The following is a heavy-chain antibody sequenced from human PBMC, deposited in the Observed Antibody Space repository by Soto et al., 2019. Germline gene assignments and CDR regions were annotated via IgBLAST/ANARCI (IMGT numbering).Heavy chain of an antibody. CDR3: VRERAPFDAFDI. J-gene: IGHJ3*02. CDR1: GFTFTNYG. CDR2: IWSNGINN. Sequence: GSLRLSCAASGFTFTNYGMHWVRQAPGKGLEWVAVIWSNGINNYYAESVKGRFTISRDNSKNTLSLQMSSLRAEDTAVYYCVRERAPFDAFDIWGQGTMVTVSS. V-gene: IGHV3-33*01.